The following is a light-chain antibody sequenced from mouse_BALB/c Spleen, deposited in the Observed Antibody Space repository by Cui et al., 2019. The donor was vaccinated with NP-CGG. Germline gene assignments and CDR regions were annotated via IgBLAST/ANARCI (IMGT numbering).Light chain of an antibody. V-gene: IGLV1*01. CDR2: GTN. Sequence: AVVTHYSALTTSPGETVTLTCRSSTGAVTTSNYANGVQEKPDHLFTGLIGGTNNRAPGVSARFSGSLIGDKAALTITGAQTEDEAIYFCALWYSNHWVFGGGTKLTVL. CDR3: ALWYSNHWV. CDR1: TGAVTTSNY. J-gene: IGLJ1*01.